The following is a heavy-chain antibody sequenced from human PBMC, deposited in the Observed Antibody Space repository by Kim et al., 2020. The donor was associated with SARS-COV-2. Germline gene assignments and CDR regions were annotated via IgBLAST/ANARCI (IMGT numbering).Heavy chain of an antibody. D-gene: IGHD3-9*01. CDR1: GGSISSSSYY. CDR3: ARHEYYDILTGVDY. J-gene: IGHJ4*02. CDR2: IYYSGST. Sequence: SETLSLTCTVSGGSISSSSYYWGWIRQPPGKGLEWIGSIYYSGSTYYNPSLKSRVTISVDTSKNQFSLKLSSVTAADTAVYYCARHEYYDILTGVDYWGQGTLVTVSS. V-gene: IGHV4-39*01.